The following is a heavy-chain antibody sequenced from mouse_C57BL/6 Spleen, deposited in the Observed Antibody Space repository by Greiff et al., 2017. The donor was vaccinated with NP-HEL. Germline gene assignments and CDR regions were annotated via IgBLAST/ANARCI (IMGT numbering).Heavy chain of an antibody. CDR2: INPNNGGT. V-gene: IGHV1-26*01. Sequence: VQLQQSGPELVKPGASVKISCKASGYTFTDYYMNWVKQSHGKSLEWIGDINPNNGGTSYNQKFKGKATLTVDKSSSTAYMELRSLTSEDSAVYYCARDGVRYSNSWYFDVWGTGTTVTVSS. CDR1: GYTFTDYY. J-gene: IGHJ1*03. D-gene: IGHD2-5*01. CDR3: ARDGVRYSNSWYFDV.